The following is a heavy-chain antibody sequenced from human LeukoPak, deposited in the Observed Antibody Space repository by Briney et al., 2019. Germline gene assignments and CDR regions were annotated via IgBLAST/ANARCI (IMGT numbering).Heavy chain of an antibody. J-gene: IGHJ3*02. CDR1: GGSINIYY. CDR2: SYYKGRT. D-gene: IGHD2-15*01. Sequence: SETLSLTCIVPGGSINIYYWCWIRQPPGEGLEWIGYSYYKGRTSYNTPLKSRVTISIDKTKNQFSMELSTVTAADTAVYYCASALAGGGQYDAFDIWGQGTMVTVSS. V-gene: IGHV4-59*08. CDR3: ASALAGGGQYDAFDI.